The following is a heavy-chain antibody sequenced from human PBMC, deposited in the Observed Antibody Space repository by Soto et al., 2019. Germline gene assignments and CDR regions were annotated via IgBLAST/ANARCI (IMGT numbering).Heavy chain of an antibody. D-gene: IGHD3-10*01. CDR2: ISAYNGNT. CDR3: ARAVLLWFGELSRTDY. CDR1: GYTFTSYG. Sequence: ASVKVSCKASGYTFTSYGISWVRQAPGQGLEWMGWISAYNGNTNYAQKLQGRVTMTTDTSTSTAYMELRSLRSDDTAVYYCARAVLLWFGELSRTDYSGQGTLVTVSS. V-gene: IGHV1-18*01. J-gene: IGHJ4*02.